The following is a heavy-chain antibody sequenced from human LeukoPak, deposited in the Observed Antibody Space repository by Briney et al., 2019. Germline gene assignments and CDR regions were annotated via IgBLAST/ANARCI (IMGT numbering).Heavy chain of an antibody. CDR1: GYTFTSYG. CDR3: ASEGLATWDFWSGVGFDY. D-gene: IGHD3-3*01. V-gene: IGHV1-46*01. Sequence: GASVKVSCTASGYTFTSYGISWVRQAPGQGLEWMGIINPSGGSTSYAQKFQGRVTMTRDTSTSTVYMELSSLRSEDTAVYYCASEGLATWDFWSGVGFDYWGQGTLVTVSS. J-gene: IGHJ4*02. CDR2: INPSGGST.